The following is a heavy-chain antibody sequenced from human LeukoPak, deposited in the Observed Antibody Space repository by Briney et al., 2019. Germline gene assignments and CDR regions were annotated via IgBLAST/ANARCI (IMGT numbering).Heavy chain of an antibody. CDR1: GGSISTGEYF. J-gene: IGHJ4*02. CDR2: IYYSGST. Sequence: SETLSLTXTVSGGSISTGEYFWSWIRQPPGKGLGWIGYIYYSGSTYYNPSLKSRLTISIDTSKNQFSLKLSSVTAADAAVYYCARLFSGSYFRRYYFDYWGQGTLVTVSS. V-gene: IGHV4-30-4*08. CDR3: ARLFSGSYFRRYYFDY. D-gene: IGHD1-26*01.